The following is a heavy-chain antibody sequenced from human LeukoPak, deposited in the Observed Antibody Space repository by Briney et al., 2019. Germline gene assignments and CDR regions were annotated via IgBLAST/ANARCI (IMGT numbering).Heavy chain of an antibody. CDR3: ARDQYTSNWYVHH. J-gene: IGHJ1*01. D-gene: IGHD4-11*01. CDR1: GFTFSSYG. Sequence: QPGRSLRLSCAASGFTFSSYGMHWVRQAPGKGLEWVAVISYDGSHKYSADSVKGRFTISRDNSKNTLYLQMNSLRAEDTAVYYCARDQYTSNWYVHHWGQGTLVTVS. V-gene: IGHV3-30*03. CDR2: ISYDGSHK.